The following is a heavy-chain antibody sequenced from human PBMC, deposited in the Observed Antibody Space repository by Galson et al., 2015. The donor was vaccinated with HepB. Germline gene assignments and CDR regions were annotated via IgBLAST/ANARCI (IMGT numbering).Heavy chain of an antibody. J-gene: IGHJ4*02. Sequence: SLRLSCAASGFTFSSYAMHWVRQAPGKGLEWVAVISYDGSNKYYADSVKGRFTISRDNSKNTLYLQMNSLRAEDTAVYYCARAGRDGYNYRVYYFDYWGQGTLVTVSS. D-gene: IGHD5-24*01. V-gene: IGHV3-30-3*01. CDR3: ARAGRDGYNYRVYYFDY. CDR1: GFTFSSYA. CDR2: ISYDGSNK.